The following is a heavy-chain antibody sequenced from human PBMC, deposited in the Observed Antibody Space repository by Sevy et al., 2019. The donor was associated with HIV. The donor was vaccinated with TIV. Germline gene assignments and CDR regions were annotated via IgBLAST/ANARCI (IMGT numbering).Heavy chain of an antibody. CDR1: GGSISSGGYY. J-gene: IGHJ4*02. CDR3: ARTTSSPFGMVRGQAFDY. Sequence: SETLSLTCTVSGGSISSGGYYWSWIRQHPGKGLEWIGNIYYSGSTYYHSSLKSRVTISVDTSKNQFSLKLSFVTAADTAVYYCARTTSSPFGMVRGQAFDYWGQGTLVTVSS. V-gene: IGHV4-31*03. D-gene: IGHD3-10*01. CDR2: IYYSGST.